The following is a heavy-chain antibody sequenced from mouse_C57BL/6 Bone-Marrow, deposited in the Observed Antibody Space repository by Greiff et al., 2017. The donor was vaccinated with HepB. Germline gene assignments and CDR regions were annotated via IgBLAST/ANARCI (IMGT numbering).Heavy chain of an antibody. CDR3: ILYGYDDYAMDY. J-gene: IGHJ4*01. D-gene: IGHD2-2*01. CDR1: GFNIKDDY. CDR2: IDPENGDT. Sequence: VQLQQSGAELVRPGASVKLSCTASGFNIKDDYMHWVKQRPEQGLEWIGWIDPENGDTEYASKFQGKATITADTSSNTAYLQLSSLTSEDTAVYYCILYGYDDYAMDYWGQGTSVTVSS. V-gene: IGHV14-4*01.